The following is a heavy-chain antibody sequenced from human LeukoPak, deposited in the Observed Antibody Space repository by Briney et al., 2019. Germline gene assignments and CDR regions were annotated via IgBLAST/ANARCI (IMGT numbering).Heavy chain of an antibody. V-gene: IGHV3-48*03. CDR1: GFPFNNYA. CDR2: ISSSGSTI. D-gene: IGHD3-10*02. CDR3: AELGITMIGGV. Sequence: GGSLRLSCAASGFPFNNYAMNWVRQAPGKGLEWVSYISSSGSTIYYADSVKGRFTISRDNAKNSLYLQMNSLRAEDTAVYYCAELGITMIGGVWGKGTTVTISS. J-gene: IGHJ6*04.